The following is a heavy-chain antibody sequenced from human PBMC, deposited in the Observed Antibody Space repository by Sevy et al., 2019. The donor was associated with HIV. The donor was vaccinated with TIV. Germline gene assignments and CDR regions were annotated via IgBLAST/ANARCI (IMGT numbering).Heavy chain of an antibody. CDR3: ASLDH. CDR1: GGSFSGYY. V-gene: IGHV4-34*01. J-gene: IGHJ4*02. CDR2: INHTGGT. Sequence: SETLSLTCAVYGGSFSGYYWRWIRQPPGKGLEWIGEINHTGGTNYNPSLKSRVTISVDKSKNQFSLRLTSITAADTAMYYCASLDHWGQGTLVIVSS.